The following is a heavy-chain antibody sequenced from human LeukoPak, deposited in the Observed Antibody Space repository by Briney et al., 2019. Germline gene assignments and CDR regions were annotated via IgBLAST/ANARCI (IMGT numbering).Heavy chain of an antibody. Sequence: GSLRLSCAASGFTFSSYSMNWVRQAPGKGLEWVSSISSSSYIYYADSVKGRFTISRDNAKNSLYLQMNSLRAEDTAVYYCARSGDSLFLYYFDYWGQGSLVTVSS. CDR3: ARSGDSLFLYYFDY. J-gene: IGHJ4*02. V-gene: IGHV3-21*01. CDR2: ISSSSYI. CDR1: GFTFSSYS. D-gene: IGHD2-15*01.